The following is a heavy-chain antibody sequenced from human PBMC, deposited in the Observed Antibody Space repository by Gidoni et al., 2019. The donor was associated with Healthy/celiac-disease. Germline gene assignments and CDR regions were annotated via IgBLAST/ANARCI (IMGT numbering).Heavy chain of an antibody. CDR1: GFTVSSNY. V-gene: IGHV3-53*02. Sequence: EVQLVETGGGLIQPGGSLRLSCAASGFTVSSNYMSWVRQAPGKGLEWVSVIYSGGSTYYADSVKGRFTISRDNSKNTLYLQMNSLRAEDTAVYYCSFPSGVAAYAFDIWGQGTMVTVSS. D-gene: IGHD2-15*01. CDR2: IYSGGST. CDR3: SFPSGVAAYAFDI. J-gene: IGHJ3*02.